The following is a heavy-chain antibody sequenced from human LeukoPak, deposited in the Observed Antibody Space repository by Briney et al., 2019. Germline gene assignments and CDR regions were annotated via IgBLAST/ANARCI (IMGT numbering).Heavy chain of an antibody. CDR1: GFTVSSYA. CDR2: ISGSGSKT. J-gene: IGHJ4*02. D-gene: IGHD6-13*01. Sequence: GGSLRLSCAASGFTVSSYAMSWVRQAPGKGLEWISAISGSGSKTYCADSVKGRFTISRDNSKNTLYLQMNSLRAEDTAVYYCAKCPTGYTKTFDSWGQGTLVTVSS. CDR3: AKCPTGYTKTFDS. V-gene: IGHV3-23*01.